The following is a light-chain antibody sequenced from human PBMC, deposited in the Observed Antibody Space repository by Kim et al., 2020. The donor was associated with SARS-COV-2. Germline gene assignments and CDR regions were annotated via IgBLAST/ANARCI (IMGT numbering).Light chain of an antibody. CDR2: DAS. V-gene: IGKV3-15*01. CDR1: QSVSNN. J-gene: IGKJ2*01. CDR3: QQYNNWPPYT. Sequence: VSPRERATLSCRASQSVSNNLALYQQKPGQAPRLLVYDASTRATGVPTRISGSGSGTDFTLTINSLQSDDFAVYYCQQYNNWPPYTFGQGTKLEI.